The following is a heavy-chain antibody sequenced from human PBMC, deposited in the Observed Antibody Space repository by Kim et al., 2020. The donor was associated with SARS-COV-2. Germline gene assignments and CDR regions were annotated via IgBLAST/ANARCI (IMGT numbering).Heavy chain of an antibody. D-gene: IGHD1-1*01. Sequence: GGSLRLSCAASGFTFKTAWMNWVRQAPGKGLEWVGRVKSQSDGAPTDYAAPVKGRFSISRDDSKNTLYLQMNSLKTEDTAVYYCSVHLENVYWGQGTLVTVSS. J-gene: IGHJ4*02. CDR2: VKSQSDGAPT. V-gene: IGHV3-15*01. CDR1: GFTFKTAW. CDR3: SVHLENVY.